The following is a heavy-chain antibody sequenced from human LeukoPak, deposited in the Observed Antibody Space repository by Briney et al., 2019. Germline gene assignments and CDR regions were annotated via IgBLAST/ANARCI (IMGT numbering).Heavy chain of an antibody. D-gene: IGHD5-24*01. Sequence: GASVKVSCKSSGYTFTNYYMHWVRQAPGQGLEWMGIINPSGGSTSYAQKFQGRVTMTRDTSTSTVYMYLSSLRSEDTAVYFCASGYNRDYWGQGTLVTVSS. CDR1: GYTFTNYY. V-gene: IGHV1-46*03. CDR3: ASGYNRDY. CDR2: INPSGGST. J-gene: IGHJ4*02.